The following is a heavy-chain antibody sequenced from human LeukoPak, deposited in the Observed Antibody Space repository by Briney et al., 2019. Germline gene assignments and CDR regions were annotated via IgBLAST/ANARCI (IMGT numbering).Heavy chain of an antibody. J-gene: IGHJ4*02. D-gene: IGHD6-13*01. CDR1: GFTFSSYD. CDR3: ARAANFAAGYYIDY. V-gene: IGHV3-13*01. Sequence: GGSLRLSCAASGFTFSSYDMHWVRQATGKGLEWVSAIGTAGDTYYPGSVKGRFTISRDNAKNSLYLQMNSLRAEDTAVYYCARAANFAAGYYIDYWGQGTLVTVSS. CDR2: IGTAGDT.